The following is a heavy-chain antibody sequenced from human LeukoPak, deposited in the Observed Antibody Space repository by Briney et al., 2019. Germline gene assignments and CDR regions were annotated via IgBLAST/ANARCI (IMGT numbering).Heavy chain of an antibody. V-gene: IGHV4-39*01. CDR3: ARRVATTIYRVDTTRRAFDI. CDR2: IYYNGIT. Sequence: SETLSLTCTVSNGSISSSSYYWGWIRQPPGKGLEWIESIYYNGITYYNPSLKSRVTISVDTSKNQFSLKLSSVTAADTAVYYCARRVATTIYRVDTTRRAFDIWGQGTMVTVSS. D-gene: IGHD5-12*01. J-gene: IGHJ3*02. CDR1: NGSISSSSYY.